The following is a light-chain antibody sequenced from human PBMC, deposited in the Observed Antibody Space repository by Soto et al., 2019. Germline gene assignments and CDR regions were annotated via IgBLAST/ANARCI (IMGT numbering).Light chain of an antibody. CDR2: GNS. CDR3: QSYDSSLVV. V-gene: IGLV1-40*01. Sequence: QSVLTQPPSVSGAPGQRVTISCTGSSSNFGAGYDVHWYQQLPGTAPKLLIYGNSNRPSGVPDRFSGSKSGTSASLAITGLQAEDEADYYCQSYDSSLVVFGGGTKVTVL. CDR1: SSNFGAGYD. J-gene: IGLJ2*01.